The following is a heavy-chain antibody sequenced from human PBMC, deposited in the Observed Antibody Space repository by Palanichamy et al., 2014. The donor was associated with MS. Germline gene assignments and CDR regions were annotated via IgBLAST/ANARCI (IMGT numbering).Heavy chain of an antibody. V-gene: IGHV3-74*03. J-gene: IGHJ6*02. D-gene: IGHD6-13*01. CDR2: IDSDGNNI. CDR3: ARVLAGDCMDV. CDR1: GFTFSSYW. Sequence: EVQLVESGGGVLQPGGSLRLSCAASGFTFSSYWMHWVRQASGKGLVWVSRIDSDGNNIQYAGSVKGRFTISRDNAKNTLYLQMNSLRVEDTAVYYCARVLAGDCMDVWGQGTTVTISS.